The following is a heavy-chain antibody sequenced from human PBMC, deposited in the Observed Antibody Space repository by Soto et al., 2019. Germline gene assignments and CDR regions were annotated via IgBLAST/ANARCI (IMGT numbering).Heavy chain of an antibody. CDR1: GYTFTSYG. V-gene: IGHV1-18*01. Sequence: GASVKVFCKASGYTFTSYGISWVRQAPGQGLEWMGWISAYNGNTNYAQKLQGRVTMTTDTSTSTAYMELRSLRSDDTAVYYCARVEYSGSYYGRYYYYGMDVWGHGTTVTVSS. CDR2: ISAYNGNT. J-gene: IGHJ6*02. CDR3: ARVEYSGSYYGRYYYYGMDV. D-gene: IGHD1-26*01.